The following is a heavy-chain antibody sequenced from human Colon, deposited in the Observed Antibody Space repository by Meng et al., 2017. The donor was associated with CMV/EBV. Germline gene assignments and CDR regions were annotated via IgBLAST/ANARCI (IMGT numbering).Heavy chain of an antibody. CDR3: ARGIGHASNNTHDY. CDR1: DDSLRSGDFY. CDR2: IYFSGNI. Sequence: SETLSLTCTVPDDSLRSGDFYWSWIRQSPGKGLEWIGYIYFSGNIDYNPSLRSRVSISVDTSKKHFSLKLSSVTAADTAVYYCARGIGHASNNTHDYWGQGTLVTVSS. V-gene: IGHV4-61*03. D-gene: IGHD1/OR15-1a*01. J-gene: IGHJ4*02.